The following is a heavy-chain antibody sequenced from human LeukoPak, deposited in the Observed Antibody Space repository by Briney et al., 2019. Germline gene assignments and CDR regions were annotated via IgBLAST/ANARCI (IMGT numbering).Heavy chain of an antibody. CDR3: ARHGYIQFWLY. D-gene: IGHD5-18*01. V-gene: IGHV4-39*01. CDR1: GASLSRDTYF. Sequence: HPSETLSLTCTVSGASLSRDTYFWGWLRQSPEKGLEWIGSIDSSGTTHYNSSLKSRVVISVDTSRNEVSLNLTSVTSADTAVYYCARHGYIQFWLYWGQGTQVIVSS. CDR2: IDSSGTT. J-gene: IGHJ4*02.